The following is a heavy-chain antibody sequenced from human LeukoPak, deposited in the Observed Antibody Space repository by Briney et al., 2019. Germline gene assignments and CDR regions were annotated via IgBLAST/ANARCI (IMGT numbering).Heavy chain of an antibody. CDR2: IYISGST. CDR3: ARQSLAPFSYYYDSSGPSPRY. Sequence: SESLSLTCAVSGDSISSSNYYWGWIRQPPGKGLEWIGNIYISGSTFYRPSLKSRVTISVDTSKDQFSLMLRTVTAADTAVYYCARQSLAPFSYYYDSSGPSPRYWGQGTLVTAST. D-gene: IGHD3-22*01. V-gene: IGHV4-39*01. J-gene: IGHJ4*02. CDR1: GDSISSSNYY.